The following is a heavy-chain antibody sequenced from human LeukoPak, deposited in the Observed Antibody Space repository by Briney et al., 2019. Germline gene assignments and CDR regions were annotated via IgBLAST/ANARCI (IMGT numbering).Heavy chain of an antibody. CDR2: IYYSGST. J-gene: IGHJ6*02. CDR1: GGSISSYY. D-gene: IGHD3-22*01. V-gene: IGHV4-59*01. Sequence: PSETLSLTCTVSGGSISSYYWSWIRQPPGKGLEYIGYIYYSGSTNYNPSLKGRVTISVDTSNKQFSLKLSSVTAADTAVYYCAGGYPYYYGMDVWGQGTTVTVSS. CDR3: AGGYPYYYGMDV.